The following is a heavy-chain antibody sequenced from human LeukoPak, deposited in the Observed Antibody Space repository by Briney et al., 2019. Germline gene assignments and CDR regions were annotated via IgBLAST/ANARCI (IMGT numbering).Heavy chain of an antibody. Sequence: AASVKVSCKASGYTFTSYYMHWVRQAPGQGLEWMGIINPSGGSTSYAQKFQGRVTMTRDMSTSTVYMELSSLRSEDTGVYYCARGGIAAPIDYWGQGTLVTVSS. CDR3: ARGGIAAPIDY. CDR2: INPSGGST. CDR1: GYTFTSYY. D-gene: IGHD6-13*01. V-gene: IGHV1-46*01. J-gene: IGHJ4*02.